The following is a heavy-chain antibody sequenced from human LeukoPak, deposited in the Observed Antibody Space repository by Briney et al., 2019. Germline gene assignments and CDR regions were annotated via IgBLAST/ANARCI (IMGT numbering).Heavy chain of an antibody. J-gene: IGHJ4*02. D-gene: IGHD2-15*01. Sequence: GGSLRLSCAASGLTFRNYAMTWVRQAPGKGLEWVSTISGDGTDKYFADSVKGRFTISRDNSKSTVSLQMDSLRVEDMAVYYCAKGGHYSFFDYWGQGTLVTVSS. CDR2: ISGDGTDK. V-gene: IGHV3-23*01. CDR3: AKGGHYSFFDY. CDR1: GLTFRNYA.